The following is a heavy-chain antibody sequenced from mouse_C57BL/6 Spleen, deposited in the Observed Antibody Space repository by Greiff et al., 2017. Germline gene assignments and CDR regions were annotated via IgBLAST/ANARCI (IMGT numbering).Heavy chain of an antibody. V-gene: IGHV1-39*01. CDR1: GYSFTDYN. J-gene: IGHJ4*01. CDR3: ARSDSSGYDYAMDY. D-gene: IGHD3-2*02. CDR2: INPNYGTT. Sequence: VQLQQSGPELVKPGASVKISCKASGYSFTDYNMNWVKQSNGKSLEWIGVINPNYGTTSYNQKFKGKATLTVDQSSSTAYMQLNSLTSEDSAVXYCARSDSSGYDYAMDYWGQGTSVTVSS.